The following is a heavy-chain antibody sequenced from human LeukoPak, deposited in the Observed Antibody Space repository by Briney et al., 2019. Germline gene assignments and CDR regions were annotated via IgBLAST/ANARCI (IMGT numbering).Heavy chain of an antibody. CDR1: GFTFSSYW. J-gene: IGHJ4*02. Sequence: GGSLRLSYAASGFTFSSYWMHWVRQAPGKGLVWVSRINSDGSSTNFADSVKGRFSVSRDNAKNTLYLQMNNLRAEDTAVYYCARDLDRDGSTHFDYWGQGTLVTVSS. CDR2: INSDGSST. D-gene: IGHD1-1*01. CDR3: ARDLDRDGSTHFDY. V-gene: IGHV3-74*01.